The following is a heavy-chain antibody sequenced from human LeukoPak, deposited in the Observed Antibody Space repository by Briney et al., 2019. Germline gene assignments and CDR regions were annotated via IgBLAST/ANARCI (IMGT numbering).Heavy chain of an antibody. V-gene: IGHV1-69*05. J-gene: IGHJ4*02. D-gene: IGHD3-10*01. Sequence: ASVKVSCKASGATFSSYAISWVRQAPGQGLEWMGGIIPIFGTANYAQKFQGRVTITTDESTSTAYMELSSLRSEDTAVYCCAKDKGITMVRGVTEYYFDYWGQGTLVTVSS. CDR2: IIPIFGTA. CDR3: AKDKGITMVRGVTEYYFDY. CDR1: GATFSSYA.